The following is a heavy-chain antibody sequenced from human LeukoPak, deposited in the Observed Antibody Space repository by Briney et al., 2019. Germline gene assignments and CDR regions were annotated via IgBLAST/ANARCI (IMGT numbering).Heavy chain of an antibody. V-gene: IGHV3-30*18. J-gene: IGHJ6*04. Sequence: GGSLRLSCAASGFTFSSYGMHWVRQAPGKGLEWVAVISYDGSNKYYADSVKGRFTISRDNSKNTLYLQMNSLRAEDTAVYYCAKDRFVAVAGIVDVWGKGTTVTISS. CDR2: ISYDGSNK. CDR1: GFTFSSYG. CDR3: AKDRFVAVAGIVDV. D-gene: IGHD6-19*01.